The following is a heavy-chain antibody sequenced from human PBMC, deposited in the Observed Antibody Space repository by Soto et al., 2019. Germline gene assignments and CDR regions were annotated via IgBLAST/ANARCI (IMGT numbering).Heavy chain of an antibody. J-gene: IGHJ6*02. CDR3: ASQGCCISTSCPNYYYGMDV. Sequence: QVQLVQSGAEVKKPGSSVKVSCKASGGTFSSYAISWVRQAPGQGLEWMGGIIPMFGTADYAQKFQGRVTITADESTSTAYMELSSLRSEDTAVYYCASQGCCISTSCPNYYYGMDVWGQGTTVTVSS. V-gene: IGHV1-69*12. CDR1: GGTFSSYA. CDR2: IIPMFGTA. D-gene: IGHD2-2*01.